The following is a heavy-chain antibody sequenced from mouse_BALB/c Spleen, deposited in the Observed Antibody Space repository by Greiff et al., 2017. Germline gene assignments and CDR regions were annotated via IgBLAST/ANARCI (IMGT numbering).Heavy chain of an antibody. Sequence: EVKLVESGGGLVQPGGSLRLSCATSGFTFTDYYMSWVRQPPGKALEWLGFIRNKANGYTTEYSASVKGRFTISRDNSQSILYLQMNTLRAEDSATYYCARDYYEGAMDYWGQGTSVTVSS. D-gene: IGHD1-1*01. CDR1: GFTFTDYY. CDR2: IRNKANGYTT. V-gene: IGHV7-3*02. CDR3: ARDYYEGAMDY. J-gene: IGHJ4*01.